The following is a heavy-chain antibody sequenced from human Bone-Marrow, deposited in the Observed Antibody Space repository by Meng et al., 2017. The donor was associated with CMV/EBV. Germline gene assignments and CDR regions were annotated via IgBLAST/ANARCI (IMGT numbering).Heavy chain of an antibody. Sequence: SETLSLTCTVSRASISSFYWSWIRQPPGKGLEWIGYIYYSGSTNYNPSLKSRVTISVDTSKNQFSLKLSSVTAADTAVYYCARGGVLPASDPYWYFDLWGRGTLVTVS. CDR1: RASISSFY. CDR3: ARGGVLPASDPYWYFDL. V-gene: IGHV4-59*01. D-gene: IGHD2-2*01. J-gene: IGHJ2*01. CDR2: IYYSGST.